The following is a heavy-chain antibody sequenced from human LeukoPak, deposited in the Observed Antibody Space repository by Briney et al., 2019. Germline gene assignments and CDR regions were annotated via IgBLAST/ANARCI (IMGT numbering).Heavy chain of an antibody. CDR1: GFTFSSYS. D-gene: IGHD2-15*01. Sequence: ERSLRLSCAASGFTFSSYSMNWVRQAPGKGLEWVSSISSSSSYIYYADSAKGRFTISRDNAKNSLYLQMNSLRAEDTAVYYCARWVVVVAAFDYWGQGTLVTVSS. CDR2: ISSSSSYI. CDR3: ARWVVVVAAFDY. J-gene: IGHJ4*02. V-gene: IGHV3-21*01.